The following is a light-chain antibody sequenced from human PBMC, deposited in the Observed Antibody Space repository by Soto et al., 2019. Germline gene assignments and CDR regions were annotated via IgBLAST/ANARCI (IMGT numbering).Light chain of an antibody. CDR3: QQYNNWPQT. CDR1: QSVSSN. J-gene: IGKJ1*01. V-gene: IGKV3-15*01. CDR2: GVS. Sequence: EIVMTQSPATLSVSPGERATLSCRASQSVSSNLAWYQQKPGQAPRLLIYGVSTRATGIPARVSGSGSGTEFTLPISSLQAADFAVYYCQQYNNWPQTFVQGTKGEIK.